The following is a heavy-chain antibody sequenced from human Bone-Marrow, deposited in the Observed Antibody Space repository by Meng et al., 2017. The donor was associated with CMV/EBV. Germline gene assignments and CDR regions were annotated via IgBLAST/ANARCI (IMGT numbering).Heavy chain of an antibody. CDR1: GFTFSSYA. D-gene: IGHD3-3*01. V-gene: IGHV3-23*01. Sequence: ETLSLTCAASGFTFSSYAMSWVRQAPGKGLEWVSAISGSGGSTYYADSVKGRFTISRDNSKNTLYLQMNSLRAEDTAVYYCAKDRRRIMIFGVVNNWFDPWGQGTLVTVSS. J-gene: IGHJ5*02. CDR3: AKDRRRIMIFGVVNNWFDP. CDR2: ISGSGGST.